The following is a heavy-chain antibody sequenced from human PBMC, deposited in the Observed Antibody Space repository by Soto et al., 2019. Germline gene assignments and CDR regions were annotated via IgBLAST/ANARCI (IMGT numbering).Heavy chain of an antibody. CDR3: ARRYGSSFEY. V-gene: IGHV4-59*08. CDR1: GGSVSSYY. CDR2: IYYGGST. Sequence: SETLSLTCTVSGGSVSSYYWNWIRQPPGKGLEWIGYIYYGGSTNYNPSLKSRVTISVDTSKNQFSLKLSSVTAADTAVYYCARRYGSSFEYWGQGTLVTVSS. J-gene: IGHJ4*02. D-gene: IGHD3-10*01.